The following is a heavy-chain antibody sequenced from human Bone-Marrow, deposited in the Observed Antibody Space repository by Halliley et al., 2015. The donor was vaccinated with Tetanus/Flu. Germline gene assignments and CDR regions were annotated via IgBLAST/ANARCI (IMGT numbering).Heavy chain of an antibody. CDR3: AREDSGWSPFDD. V-gene: IGHV3-48*03. CDR1: GFNFINYE. D-gene: IGHD6-19*01. Sequence: SLISCEASGFNFINYEMNWVRQAPGKGLEWISYISSSGGTRYYADSVKGRFTISRDNAKNAVYLQMNSLRVEDTALYYCAREDSGWSPFDDWGQGTLVTVSS. CDR2: ISSSGGTR. J-gene: IGHJ4*02.